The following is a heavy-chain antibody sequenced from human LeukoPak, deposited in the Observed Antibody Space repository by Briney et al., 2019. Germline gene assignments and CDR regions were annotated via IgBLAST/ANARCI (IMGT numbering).Heavy chain of an antibody. D-gene: IGHD6-19*01. V-gene: IGHV1-18*01. Sequence: GASVKVSCKTSGYTFTNYGISWVRQAPGQGLEWMGWISGYNGNPRYAQKVQGRVTMTTDTSTNTAYMEVNSLRSDDTAIYYCARDPSLAVAGIRLFDYRGQGTLVIVSS. J-gene: IGHJ4*02. CDR2: ISGYNGNP. CDR3: ARDPSLAVAGIRLFDY. CDR1: GYTFTNYG.